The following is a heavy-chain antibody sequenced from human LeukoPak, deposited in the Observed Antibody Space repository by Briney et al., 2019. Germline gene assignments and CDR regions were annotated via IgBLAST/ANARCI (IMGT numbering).Heavy chain of an antibody. J-gene: IGHJ4*02. Sequence: SETLSLTCTVSGGSISSYYWSWIRQPPGKGLEWIGYIYYSGSTNYNPSLKSRVTISVDTSKNQFSLKLSSVTAADTAVYYCARAGSSGTIHYWGQGTLVTVSS. D-gene: IGHD6-19*01. CDR1: GGSISSYY. CDR3: ARAGSSGTIHY. V-gene: IGHV4-59*12. CDR2: IYYSGST.